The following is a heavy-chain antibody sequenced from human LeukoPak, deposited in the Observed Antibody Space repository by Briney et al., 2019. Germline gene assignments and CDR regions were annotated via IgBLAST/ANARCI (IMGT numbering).Heavy chain of an antibody. CDR3: ARASCISASCFYGMDV. D-gene: IGHD2-2*01. CDR1: GFTFSSYA. Sequence: PGGSLRLSCAASGFTFSSYATSWVRQAPGKGLEWVSAISGSGGSTYYADSVKGRFTISRDNAKNSLYLQMNSLRAEDTAVYYCARASCISASCFYGMDVWGQGTTVTVSS. V-gene: IGHV3-23*01. J-gene: IGHJ6*02. CDR2: ISGSGGST.